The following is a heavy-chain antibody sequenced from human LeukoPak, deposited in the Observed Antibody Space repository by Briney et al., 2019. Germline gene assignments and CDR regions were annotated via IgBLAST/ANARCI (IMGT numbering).Heavy chain of an antibody. J-gene: IGHJ5*02. CDR1: GFTFSSYA. CDR3: ARALTVATRIT. CDR2: ISYDGSNK. V-gene: IGHV3-30-3*01. Sequence: GGSLRLSCAASGFTFSSYAMHWVRQAPGKGLEWVAVISYDGSNKYYADSVKGRFTISRDNSKNTLYLQMNSLRAEDTAVYYCARALTVATRITWGQGTLVTVSS. D-gene: IGHD5-12*01.